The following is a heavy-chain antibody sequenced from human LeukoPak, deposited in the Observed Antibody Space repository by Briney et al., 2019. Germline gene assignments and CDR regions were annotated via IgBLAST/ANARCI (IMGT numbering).Heavy chain of an antibody. CDR2: ISSSSSSTI. Sequence: GGSLRLSCAASGFTFSSYSMNWVRQAPGKGLEGVSYISSSSSSTIYYADSVKGRFTISRDNAKNSLYLQMNSLRAEDTAVYYCARDYGGSSPFDYWGQGTLVTVSS. CDR3: ARDYGGSSPFDY. D-gene: IGHD4-23*01. V-gene: IGHV3-48*01. J-gene: IGHJ4*02. CDR1: GFTFSSYS.